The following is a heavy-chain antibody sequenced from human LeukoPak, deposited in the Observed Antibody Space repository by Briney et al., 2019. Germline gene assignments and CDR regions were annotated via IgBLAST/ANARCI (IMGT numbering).Heavy chain of an antibody. D-gene: IGHD1-26*01. CDR2: INPSGGST. CDR3: AKDGWSGSSDY. Sequence: ASVKVSCKASGYTFTSYYMHWVRQAPGQGLEWMGIINPSGGSTSYAQKFQGRVTMTRDMSTSTVYMELSSLRSEDTAVYYCAKDGWSGSSDYWGQGTLVTVSS. CDR1: GYTFTSYY. J-gene: IGHJ4*02. V-gene: IGHV1-46*01.